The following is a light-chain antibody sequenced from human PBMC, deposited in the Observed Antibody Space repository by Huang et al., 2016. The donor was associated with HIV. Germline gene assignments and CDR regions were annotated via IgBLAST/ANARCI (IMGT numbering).Light chain of an antibody. CDR1: QGIKNY. Sequence: DIQMTQSPPSLSASVGDRVTITCRASQGIKNYVAWFQQKPGKAPKSLIHRVSYLHSGVPSRFSGSGSGIHFTLTINSLQPEDFAFYYCQQYYTYPYTFGQATKLEIK. CDR2: RVS. V-gene: IGKV1-16*01. CDR3: QQYYTYPYT. J-gene: IGKJ2*01.